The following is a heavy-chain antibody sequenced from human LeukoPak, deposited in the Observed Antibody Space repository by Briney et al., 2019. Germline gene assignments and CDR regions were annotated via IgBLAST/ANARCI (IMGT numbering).Heavy chain of an antibody. J-gene: IGHJ5*02. CDR1: GFTFSSYA. CDR3: AKVGYGGATSFWFDP. D-gene: IGHD1-26*01. Sequence: GGSLRLSCAASGFTFSSYAMSWVRQAPGKGLEWVSAISGSGGSTYYADSVKGRFTISRDNSRNTLYLQMNSLRAEDTAVYYCAKVGYGGATSFWFDPWGQGTLVTVSS. V-gene: IGHV3-23*01. CDR2: ISGSGGST.